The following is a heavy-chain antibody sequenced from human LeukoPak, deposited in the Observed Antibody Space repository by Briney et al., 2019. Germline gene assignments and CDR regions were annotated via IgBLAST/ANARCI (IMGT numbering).Heavy chain of an antibody. CDR1: GGSFSRYY. D-gene: IGHD5-24*01. Sequence: SETLSLTCAVYGGSFSRYYWSWIRQSPGKGLEWIAEIDHRGDTNYNPSVKSRVTISVDTSKNQFSLKVRSLSAADTAVYYCARGATISETGYFDFWGQGTPVTVSS. V-gene: IGHV4-34*01. CDR3: ARGATISETGYFDF. J-gene: IGHJ4*03. CDR2: IDHRGDT.